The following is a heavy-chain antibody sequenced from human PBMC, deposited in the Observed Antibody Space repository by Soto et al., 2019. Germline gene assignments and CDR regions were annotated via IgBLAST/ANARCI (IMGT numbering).Heavy chain of an antibody. CDR3: ARGDATVTTKEAFDY. V-gene: IGHV3-30-3*01. Sequence: QVQLVESGGGVVQPGRSLRLSCAASGFTFSSYAVHWVRQAPGKGLEWVAVISYDGSNKYYADSVKGRFTISRDNSKNTLYLQMNSLRAEDTAVYYCARGDATVTTKEAFDYWGQGTLVTVSS. CDR2: ISYDGSNK. J-gene: IGHJ4*02. D-gene: IGHD4-4*01. CDR1: GFTFSSYA.